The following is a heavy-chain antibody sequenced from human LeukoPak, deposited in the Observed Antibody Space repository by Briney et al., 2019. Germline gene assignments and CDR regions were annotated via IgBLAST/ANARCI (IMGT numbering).Heavy chain of an antibody. V-gene: IGHV4-59*01. Sequence: SXXLSLTCTVSGGSISSYYWSWIRQPPGKGLEWIGYIYYSGSTKYNTSLKRRITISVDTSKKQFSLKLTSVTAAHTAVYYCARGRGMNVVAPLHYWGQGTLVTVSS. CDR2: IYYSGST. CDR1: GGSISSYY. D-gene: IGHD2-15*01. J-gene: IGHJ4*02. CDR3: ARGRGMNVVAPLHY.